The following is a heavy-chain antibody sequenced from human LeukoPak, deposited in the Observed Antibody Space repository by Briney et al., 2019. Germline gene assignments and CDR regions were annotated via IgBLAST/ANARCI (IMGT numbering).Heavy chain of an antibody. V-gene: IGHV4-39*01. CDR3: ARRYCSSTSCYLDY. J-gene: IGHJ4*02. Sequence: GSLRLSCAASGFTFSSYSMNWVRQAPGKGLEWIGSIYYSGSTYYNPSLKSRVTISVDTSKNQFSLKLSSVTAADTAVYYCARRYCSSTSCYLDYWGQGTLVTVSS. CDR2: IYYSGST. CDR1: GFTFSSYSMN. D-gene: IGHD2-2*01.